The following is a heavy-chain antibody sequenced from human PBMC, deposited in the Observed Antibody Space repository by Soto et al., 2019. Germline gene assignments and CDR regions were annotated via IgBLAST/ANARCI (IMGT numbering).Heavy chain of an antibody. Sequence: SETLSLTCTVSGGSISNFYWSLMRQPPGKGLEWIGYISYSGNTNYNPSLKSRVSISVDTSKNQLSLNLTSVTAADTAVYYCARAPMVISSSYFDSWDQGPPVTVSS. CDR2: ISYSGNT. D-gene: IGHD2-21*01. J-gene: IGHJ4*02. V-gene: IGHV4-59*01. CDR1: GGSISNFY. CDR3: ARAPMVISSSYFDS.